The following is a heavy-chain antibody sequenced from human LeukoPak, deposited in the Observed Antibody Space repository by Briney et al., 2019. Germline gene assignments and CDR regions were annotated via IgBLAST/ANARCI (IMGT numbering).Heavy chain of an antibody. CDR1: GFTFSGYW. D-gene: IGHD2-15*01. Sequence: PGGSLRLSCAASGFTFSGYWMSWVRQAPGKGLECVANTKEDGSVKHYVDSVKGRFTISRDNAMNSLYLQINSLRVEDTAVYYCARGGRWYFDFWGQGTLVTVSS. J-gene: IGHJ4*02. V-gene: IGHV3-7*03. CDR2: TKEDGSVK. CDR3: ARGGRWYFDF.